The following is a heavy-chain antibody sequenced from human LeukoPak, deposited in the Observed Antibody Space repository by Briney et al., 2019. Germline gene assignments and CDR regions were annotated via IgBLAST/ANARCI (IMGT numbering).Heavy chain of an antibody. Sequence: PGGSLRLSCAASEFKFSTYSIHWVRQAPGKGLEFVSAISRDGGSTHYANSVKGRFTISRDNSKDTLYLQMGSLRPDDMAVYYCATIEAVRFQYWGQGTLVAVSS. V-gene: IGHV3-64*01. D-gene: IGHD3-3*01. CDR2: ISRDGGST. CDR1: EFKFSTYS. CDR3: ATIEAVRFQY. J-gene: IGHJ4*02.